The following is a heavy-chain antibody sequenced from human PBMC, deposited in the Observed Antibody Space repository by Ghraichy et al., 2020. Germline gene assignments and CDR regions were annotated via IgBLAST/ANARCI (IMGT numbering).Heavy chain of an antibody. Sequence: GGSLRRSCVASGFTFSSYAMHWVRQAPGKGLEWVAVISYHGSSQNYADSVKGRFTISRDNTKNTLYLQMNSLRVEDTAVYYCAREIVVLSWGDAFDVWGQGTMATVSS. CDR3: AREIVVLSWGDAFDV. CDR1: GFTFSSYA. D-gene: IGHD3-22*01. CDR2: ISYHGSSQ. V-gene: IGHV3-30-3*01. J-gene: IGHJ3*01.